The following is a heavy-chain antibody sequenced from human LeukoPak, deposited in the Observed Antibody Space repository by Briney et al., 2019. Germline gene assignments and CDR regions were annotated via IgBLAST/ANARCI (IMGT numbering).Heavy chain of an antibody. CDR2: IRYDGSNK. J-gene: IGHJ4*02. CDR1: GFTFSSYG. CDR3: AKGLTTVVTPPHN. V-gene: IGHV3-30*02. Sequence: GGSLRLSCAASGFTFSSYGMHWVRQAPGKGLEWVAFIRYDGSNKYYADSVKGRFTISRDNSKNTLYLQMNSLRAEDTAVYYCAKGLTTVVTPPHNWGQGTLVTVSS. D-gene: IGHD4-23*01.